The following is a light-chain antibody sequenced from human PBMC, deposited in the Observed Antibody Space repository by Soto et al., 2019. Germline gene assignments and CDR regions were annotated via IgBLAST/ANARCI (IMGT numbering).Light chain of an antibody. CDR3: QVWDRSSDLVV. CDR2: YDS. V-gene: IGLV3-21*04. Sequence: SYELTQAPSVSVAPGETAGITCGGDNIGTKGVHWYQQQPGQAPVMVIFYDSDRPSGIPERFSGSNSGNTATLTISRVEAGDEADYYCQVWDRSSDLVVFGGGTKVTVL. CDR1: NIGTKG. J-gene: IGLJ2*01.